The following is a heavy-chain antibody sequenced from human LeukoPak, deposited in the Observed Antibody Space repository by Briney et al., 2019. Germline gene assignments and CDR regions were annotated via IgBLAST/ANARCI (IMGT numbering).Heavy chain of an antibody. V-gene: IGHV4-39*01. D-gene: IGHD3-22*01. J-gene: IGHJ4*02. Sequence: SETLSLTCTVSGGSISSSSYYWGWIRQPPGKGLEWIGSIYYSGSTYYNPSLKSRVTISVDTSKNQFSLKLSSVAAADTAVYYCARTYYYDSSGYYGPEHFDYWGQGTLVTVSS. CDR3: ARTYYYDSSGYYGPEHFDY. CDR1: GGSISSSSYY. CDR2: IYYSGST.